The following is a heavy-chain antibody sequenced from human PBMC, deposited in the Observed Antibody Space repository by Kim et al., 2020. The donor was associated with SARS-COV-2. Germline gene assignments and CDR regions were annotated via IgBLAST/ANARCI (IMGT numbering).Heavy chain of an antibody. D-gene: IGHD2-2*01. J-gene: IGHJ5*02. CDR1: GGSISSYY. Sequence: SETLSLTCTVSGGSISSYYWSWIRQPPGKGLEWIGYIYYSGSTNYNPSLKSRVTISVDTSKNQFSLKLSSVTAADTAVYYCARGEQNCSSTSCSNWWFDP. CDR3: ARGEQNCSSTSCSNWWFDP. V-gene: IGHV4-59*01. CDR2: IYYSGST.